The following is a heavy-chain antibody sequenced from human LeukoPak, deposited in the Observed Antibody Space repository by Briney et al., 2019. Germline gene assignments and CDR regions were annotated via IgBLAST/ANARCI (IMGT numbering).Heavy chain of an antibody. J-gene: IGHJ1*01. CDR1: GESFSDYY. D-gene: IGHD1-26*01. V-gene: IGHV4-34*12. Sequence: PSETLSLTCTVFGESFSDYYWTWVRQPPGKGLEWIGEIIHSGRTNYNPSLKSRVTISVDTSKNQFSLKLSSVTAADTAVYYCARIRGSYFLRTGYFQHWGQGTLVTVSS. CDR2: IIHSGRT. CDR3: ARIRGSYFLRTGYFQH.